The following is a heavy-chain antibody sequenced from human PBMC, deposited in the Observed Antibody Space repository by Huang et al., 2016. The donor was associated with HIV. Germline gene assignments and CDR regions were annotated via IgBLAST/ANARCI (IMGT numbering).Heavy chain of an antibody. Sequence: QVQLVESGGGVVQPGRALSFYCAASGFPFNNHAMHWVRQAPGKGLDWVAVISNDGSNNYYADSVKGRFTISRDSSKSTLFLHMTSLRTEDTAVYYCARAKDTWDAYDIWGQGTMVIVSS. CDR2: ISNDGSNN. CDR3: ARAKDTWDAYDI. V-gene: IGHV3-30-3*01. D-gene: IGHD5-18*01. CDR1: GFPFNNHA. J-gene: IGHJ3*02.